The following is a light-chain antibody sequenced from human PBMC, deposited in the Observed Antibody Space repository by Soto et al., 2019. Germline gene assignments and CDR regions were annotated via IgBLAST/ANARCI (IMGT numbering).Light chain of an antibody. V-gene: IGLV2-14*01. Sequence: QSALTQPASVSGSPGQSITISCTGTSSDVGGFDYVSWYQQHPGKAPKLIIYEVTHRPSGVSNRFSGSKSGNTASLTISGLQAADEAAYYCISYTTSSTLWVLGGGTQLTVL. CDR2: EVT. J-gene: IGLJ3*02. CDR3: ISYTTSSTLWV. CDR1: SSDVGGFDY.